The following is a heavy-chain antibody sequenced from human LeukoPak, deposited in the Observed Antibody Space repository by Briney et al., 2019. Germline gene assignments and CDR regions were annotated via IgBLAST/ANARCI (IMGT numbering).Heavy chain of an antibody. J-gene: IGHJ6*02. V-gene: IGHV3-7*01. CDR1: GFTFSRHW. CDR2: IKQDGSEK. CDR3: ARSYYGSGTSYGMDV. Sequence: GGSLRLSCAVSGFTFSRHWMSWVRQAPGEGLEWLANIKQDGSEKYYVDSVEGRFTISRDNAKNSLYLQMNSLRAEDTAVYYCARSYYGSGTSYGMDVWGQGTTVTVSS. D-gene: IGHD3-10*01.